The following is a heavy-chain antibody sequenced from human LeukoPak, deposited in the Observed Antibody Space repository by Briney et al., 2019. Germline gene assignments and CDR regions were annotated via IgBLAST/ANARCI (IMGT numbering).Heavy chain of an antibody. CDR2: INHSGST. CDR3: ARLGYCSSTSCYAAYYYYYYMDV. Sequence: SETLSLTCAVYGGSFSGYYWSWIRQPPGKGLEWIGEINHSGSTNYNPSLKSRVTISVDTSKNQFSLKLSSVTAADTAVYYCARLGYCSSTSCYAAYYYYYYMDVWGKGTTVTVSS. CDR1: GGSFSGYY. J-gene: IGHJ6*03. D-gene: IGHD2-2*03. V-gene: IGHV4-34*01.